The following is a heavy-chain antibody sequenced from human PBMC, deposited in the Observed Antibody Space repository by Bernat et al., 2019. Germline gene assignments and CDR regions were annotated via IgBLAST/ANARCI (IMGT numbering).Heavy chain of an antibody. CDR3: AGPDIVVVPAAADAFDI. Sequence: EVQLVESGGGLVQPGGSLRLSCAASGFTFSSYEMNWVRQAPGKGLEWVSYISSSGSTIYYADSVKGRFTISRDNAKNSLYLQMNSLRAEDTAVYYCAGPDIVVVPAAADAFDIWGQGTMVTVSS. D-gene: IGHD2-2*01. CDR2: ISSSGSTI. J-gene: IGHJ3*02. CDR1: GFTFSSYE. V-gene: IGHV3-48*03.